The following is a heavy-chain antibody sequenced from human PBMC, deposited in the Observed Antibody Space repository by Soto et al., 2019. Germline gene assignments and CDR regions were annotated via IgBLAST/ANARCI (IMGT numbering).Heavy chain of an antibody. CDR3: AKDRRGYCSGGSCYRHLFDY. J-gene: IGHJ4*02. CDR1: GFPFSSYG. D-gene: IGHD2-15*01. V-gene: IGHV3-30*18. Sequence: QVQLVESGGGGFKLGGSRNLSGAASGFPFSSYGMHWAGQAQGRGLEGGAVIPYDGSNKYYADSVKGRFTISRDNSKNTLYLQMNSLRAEDTAVYYCAKDRRGYCSGGSCYRHLFDYWGQGTLVTVSS. CDR2: IPYDGSNK.